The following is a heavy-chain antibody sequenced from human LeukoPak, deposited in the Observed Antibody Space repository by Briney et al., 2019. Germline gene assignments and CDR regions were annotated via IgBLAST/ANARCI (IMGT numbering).Heavy chain of an antibody. CDR3: ARHRIAVAGTPYFDY. CDR2: INHSGST. D-gene: IGHD6-19*01. J-gene: IGHJ4*02. Sequence: SETLSLTCAVYGGSFSGYYWSWIRQPPGKGLEWIGEINHSGSTNYNPSLKSRVTISVDTSKNQFSLKLSSVTAADTAVYYCARHRIAVAGTPYFDYWGQGTLVTVSS. V-gene: IGHV4-34*01. CDR1: GGSFSGYY.